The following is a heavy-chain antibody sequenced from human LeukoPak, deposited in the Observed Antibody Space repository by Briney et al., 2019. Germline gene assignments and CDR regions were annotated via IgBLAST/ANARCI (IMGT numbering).Heavy chain of an antibody. Sequence: PSETLSLTCTVSGGSISSGSYYWSWIRQPAGTGLEWIGRIYTSGSTNYNPSLKSRVTISVDTSKNQFSLKLSSVTAADTAVYYCARGHYYYYGMDVWGQGTTVTVSS. CDR1: GGSISSGSYY. CDR3: ARGHYYYYGMDV. J-gene: IGHJ6*02. CDR2: IYTSGST. V-gene: IGHV4-61*02.